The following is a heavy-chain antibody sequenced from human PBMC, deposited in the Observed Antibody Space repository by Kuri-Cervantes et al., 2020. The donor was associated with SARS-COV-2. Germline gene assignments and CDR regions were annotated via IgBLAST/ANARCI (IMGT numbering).Heavy chain of an antibody. CDR1: GFTFSSYS. J-gene: IGHJ6*03. CDR2: ISTSSAYI. CDR3: ARGEYCSSTSCYYYYYMDV. V-gene: IGHV3-21*01. D-gene: IGHD2-2*01. Sequence: GESLKISCAASGFTFSSYSMNWVRQAPGKGLEWVSYISTSSAYIYHGDSVKGRFIISRDNAKNSLYLQMNSLRAEDTAVYYCARGEYCSSTSCYYYYYMDVWGKGTTVTVSS.